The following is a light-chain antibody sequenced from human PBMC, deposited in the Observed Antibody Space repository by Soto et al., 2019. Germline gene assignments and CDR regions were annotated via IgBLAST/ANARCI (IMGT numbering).Light chain of an antibody. CDR2: KAS. CDR1: HSISSW. J-gene: IGKJ1*01. CDR3: QQYNSYSRT. Sequence: IQSTHSPSTVSASIGDRVTITCRASHSISSWLAWYQQKPGKAPKLLIYKASSLESGVPSRFSGSGSGTEFTLTISSLQPDDFATYYCQQYNSYSRTFGQGTKVDIK. V-gene: IGKV1-5*03.